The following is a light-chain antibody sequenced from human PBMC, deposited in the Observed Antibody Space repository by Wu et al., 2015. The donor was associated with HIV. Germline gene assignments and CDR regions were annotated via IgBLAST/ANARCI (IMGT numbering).Light chain of an antibody. CDR2: DTS. J-gene: IGKJ1*01. Sequence: EIVSTQSPATLSLSPGERATLSCRASQSVGSYLAWYQQKSGQAPRLLIYDTSNRATGIPARFSGSGSGTDFTLTISSLEPEDFAVYYCQQRSNWPWTFGQGTNVEIK. CDR1: QSVGSY. V-gene: IGKV3-11*01. CDR3: QQRSNWPWT.